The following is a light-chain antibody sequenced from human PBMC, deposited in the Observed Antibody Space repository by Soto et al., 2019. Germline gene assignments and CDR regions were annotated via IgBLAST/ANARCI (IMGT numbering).Light chain of an antibody. CDR2: DAP. Sequence: IVLTQSPATLSLSPGERATLSCRASQSVSSYLAWYQQKPGQAPRLLIYDAPNRATGIPARFSGSGSGTDFTPTISSLGPEDFAVYYCQQRSNWLPYTFGQGTKLEIK. CDR3: QQRSNWLPYT. V-gene: IGKV3-11*01. J-gene: IGKJ2*01. CDR1: QSVSSY.